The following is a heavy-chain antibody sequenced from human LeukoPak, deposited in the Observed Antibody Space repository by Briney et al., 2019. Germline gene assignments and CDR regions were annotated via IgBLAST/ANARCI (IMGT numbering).Heavy chain of an antibody. D-gene: IGHD6-19*01. V-gene: IGHV3-23*01. CDR3: AKDQGYSSAWYSRDGFDM. CDR2: ISKSGDST. J-gene: IGHJ3*02. Sequence: GGCLRLSCAASGFSFSSYAMSWVRQAPGKGLEWVSAISKSGDSTFYADSVKGRFTISRDNSQNTLYVQMNSLRAEDTAVYYCAKDQGYSSAWYSRDGFDMWGQGTMVTVSS. CDR1: GFSFSSYA.